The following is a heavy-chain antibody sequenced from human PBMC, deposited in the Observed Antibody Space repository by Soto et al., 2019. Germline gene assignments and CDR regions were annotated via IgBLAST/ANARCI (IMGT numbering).Heavy chain of an antibody. Sequence: ASVKVSCKASGYTFTRYYMHWVRQAPGQGLEWMGMINTGGGSTTYAQKFQGRVTVTRDTSTSTVYMELSSLRSEDTAVYYCARHFVITFGGVIVKDDAFDIWGQGTMVTVSS. D-gene: IGHD3-16*02. CDR3: ARHFVITFGGVIVKDDAFDI. V-gene: IGHV1-46*01. CDR1: GYTFTRYY. CDR2: INTGGGST. J-gene: IGHJ3*02.